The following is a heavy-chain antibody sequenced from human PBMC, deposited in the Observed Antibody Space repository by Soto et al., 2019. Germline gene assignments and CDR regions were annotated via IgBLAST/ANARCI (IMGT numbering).Heavy chain of an antibody. CDR3: AKDPLATVTTGLQYYYYYGMDV. J-gene: IGHJ6*02. CDR1: GFTFSSYG. CDR2: ISYDGSNK. Sequence: GGSLRLSCAASGFTFSSYGMHWVRQAPGKGLEWVAVISYDGSNKYYADSVKGRFTISKDNSKNTRYRQMNSLRAEETAVYYCAKDPLATVTTGLQYYYYYGMDVWGQGTTVTVSS. V-gene: IGHV3-30*18. D-gene: IGHD4-17*01.